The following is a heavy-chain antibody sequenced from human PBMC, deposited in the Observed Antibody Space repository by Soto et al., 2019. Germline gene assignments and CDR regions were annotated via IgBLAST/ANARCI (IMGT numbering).Heavy chain of an antibody. V-gene: IGHV3-7*01. J-gene: IGHJ4*02. Sequence: EVQLVESGGGLVQPGGSLRLSCVASGFIFSRHYMTWVRQAPGKGLESVAKIKPDGSESYYVDSVRGRFTRSRDNTKNSLSLQMNSLRVEDTAVYYCATEEWWRVEFWGQGTLVTVSS. CDR2: IKPDGSES. CDR1: GFIFSRHY. D-gene: IGHD2-15*01. CDR3: ATEEWWRVEF.